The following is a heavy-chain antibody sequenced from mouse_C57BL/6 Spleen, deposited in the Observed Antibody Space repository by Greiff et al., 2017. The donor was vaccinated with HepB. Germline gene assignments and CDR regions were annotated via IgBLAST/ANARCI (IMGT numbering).Heavy chain of an antibody. Sequence: QVQLQQSGPELVKPGASVKISCKASGYAFSSSWMNWVKQRPGKGLEWTGRIYPGDGDTNYNGKFKGKATLTADKSSSTAYMQLSSLTSEDSAVYFCARNGYASDWGQGTTLTVSS. V-gene: IGHV1-82*01. CDR3: ARNGYASD. CDR2: IYPGDGDT. CDR1: GYAFSSSW. D-gene: IGHD2-2*01. J-gene: IGHJ2*01.